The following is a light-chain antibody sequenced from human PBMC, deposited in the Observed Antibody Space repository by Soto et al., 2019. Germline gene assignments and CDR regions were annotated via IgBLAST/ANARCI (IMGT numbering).Light chain of an antibody. CDR3: HQYNNWLALT. CDR1: QSAGNF. Sequence: IGMSKSPATLSVSPGETASLSCRASQSAGNFLAWYQQKPGQAPRLLIYYISTRATGIPARFSGSGSGTVFTLTISSLQSEDSAVYYCHQYNNWLALTFGGGTKVDIK. V-gene: IGKV3D-15*01. J-gene: IGKJ4*01. CDR2: YIS.